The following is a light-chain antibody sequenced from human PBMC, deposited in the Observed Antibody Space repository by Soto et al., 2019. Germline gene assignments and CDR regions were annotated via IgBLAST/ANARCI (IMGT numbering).Light chain of an antibody. CDR1: SSDVGGQNA. V-gene: IGLV2-23*02. CDR3: CSYAGSSTVV. J-gene: IGLJ2*01. Sequence: QSVLTQPASVSGSPGQSITISCTGTSSDVGGQNAVSWYQQHPGKAPKFMIYDVSKRPSGVSSRFSGSKSGNTASLTISGLQDEDEADYYCCSYAGSSTVVFGGGTKLTV. CDR2: DVS.